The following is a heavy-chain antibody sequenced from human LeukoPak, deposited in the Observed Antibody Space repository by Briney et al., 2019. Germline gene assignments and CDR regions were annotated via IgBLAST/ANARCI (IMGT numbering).Heavy chain of an antibody. Sequence: PSQTLSLTCTVSGGSISSGSYYWSWIRQPAGKGLEWIGRIYTSGSTNYNPSLKSRVTISVDTSKNQFSLKLSSVTAADTAVYYCAMFEGHYYDSSGYSFDYWGQGTLVTVSS. CDR2: IYTSGST. CDR3: AMFEGHYYDSSGYSFDY. D-gene: IGHD3-22*01. J-gene: IGHJ4*02. CDR1: GGSISSGSYY. V-gene: IGHV4-61*02.